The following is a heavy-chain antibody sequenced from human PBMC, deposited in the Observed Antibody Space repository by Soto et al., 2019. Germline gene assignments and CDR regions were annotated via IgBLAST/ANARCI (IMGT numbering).Heavy chain of an antibody. CDR3: ACHDQLIGDHYY. CDR2: SYYSGST. CDR1: GVSLSSYY. D-gene: IGHD2-2*01. Sequence: PSETLSLTCTVSGVSLSSYYWRWIRQPPGKGLEWIGYSYYSGSTNYNPSLKSRVTISVDTSKNQFSLKLSSVTAADTAVYYCACHDQLIGDHYYGGQGTLVNVSS. J-gene: IGHJ4*01. V-gene: IGHV4-59*08.